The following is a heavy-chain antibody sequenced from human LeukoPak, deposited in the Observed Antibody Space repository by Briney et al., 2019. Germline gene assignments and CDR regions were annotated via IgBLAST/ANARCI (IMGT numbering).Heavy chain of an antibody. V-gene: IGHV4-38-2*01. Sequence: SETLSLTCAVSGYSISSGYYWGRIRQPPGKGLEWIGSIYHSGSTYYNPSLKSRVTISVDTSKNQFSLKLSSVTAADTAVYYCARGQWLVRVYFDYWGQGTLVTVSS. CDR1: GYSISSGYY. CDR2: IYHSGST. D-gene: IGHD6-19*01. CDR3: ARGQWLVRVYFDY. J-gene: IGHJ4*02.